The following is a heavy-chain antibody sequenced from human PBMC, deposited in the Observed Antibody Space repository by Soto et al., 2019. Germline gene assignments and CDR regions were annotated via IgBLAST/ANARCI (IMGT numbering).Heavy chain of an antibody. CDR2: IYFSGTT. CDR3: ARRDRSGFSYWLDT. D-gene: IGHD3-22*01. J-gene: IGHJ5*02. V-gene: IGHV4-31*03. Sequence: PSESLSLTCTVFGGSISSGGYYWSWIRQHPGKGLEWIGTIYFSGTTYYNPSLKSRVTISVDTSKSQFSLKLSSVTAADTAVYYCARRDRSGFSYWLDTWGQGTLVTVSS. CDR1: GGSISSGGYY.